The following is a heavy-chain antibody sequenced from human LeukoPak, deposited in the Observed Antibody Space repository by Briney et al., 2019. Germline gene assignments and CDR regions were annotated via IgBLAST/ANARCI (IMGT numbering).Heavy chain of an antibody. Sequence: GGSLRLSCAASGFTFSSYSMNWVRQAPRKGLEWVSSISSSSSYIYYADSVKGRFTISRDNAKNSLYLQMNSLRAEDTAVYYCAREDGGYPDYWGQGTLVTVSS. CDR2: ISSSSSYI. D-gene: IGHD5-12*01. V-gene: IGHV3-21*01. CDR1: GFTFSSYS. CDR3: AREDGGYPDY. J-gene: IGHJ4*02.